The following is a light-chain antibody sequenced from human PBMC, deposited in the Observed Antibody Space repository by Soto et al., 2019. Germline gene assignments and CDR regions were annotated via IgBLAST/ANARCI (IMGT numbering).Light chain of an antibody. CDR1: SSDVGAYNY. J-gene: IGLJ1*01. CDR2: EVS. CDR3: SSYSISSTLHYV. V-gene: IGLV2-14*01. Sequence: QSALTQPASVSGSPGQSITISCTGSSSDVGAYNYVSWYQQHPGEAPKLMIYEVSNRPSRISNRFSGSKSGITASLTISGLQAEDEADSYCSSYSISSTLHYVFGTGTKSPS.